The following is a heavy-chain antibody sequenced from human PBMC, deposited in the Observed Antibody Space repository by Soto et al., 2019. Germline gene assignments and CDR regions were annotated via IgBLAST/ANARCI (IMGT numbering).Heavy chain of an antibody. CDR2: IIPILGIA. J-gene: IGHJ6*03. V-gene: IGHV1-69*02. CDR3: XXXXXXXXXXXXXXXXXSYYYYYMDV. Sequence: QVQLVQSGAEVKKPGSSVKVSCKASGGTFSSYTISWVRQAPGQGLEWMGRIIPILGIANYAQKFQGRVTITADKSTSTAYMELSSLRSEDXXXXXXXXXXXXXXXXXXXXXXXSYYYYYMDVWGKGTTVTVSS. CDR1: GGTFSSYT.